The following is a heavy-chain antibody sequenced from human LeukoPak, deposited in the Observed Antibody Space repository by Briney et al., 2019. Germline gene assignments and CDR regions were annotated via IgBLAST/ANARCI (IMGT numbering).Heavy chain of an antibody. CDR2: IDHRGDT. CDR1: GGSFSRYY. D-gene: IGHD5-24*01. V-gene: IGHV4-34*01. CDR3: ARGATISETDYFDF. J-gene: IGHJ4*02. Sequence: SETLSLTCAVYGGSFSRYYWSCIRQSPGKGLEWIAEIDHRGDTNYNPSVKSRGTISVDTSKNQFSLKVRSLTAADTAVYYCARGATISETDYFDFWVQGTLVTVSS.